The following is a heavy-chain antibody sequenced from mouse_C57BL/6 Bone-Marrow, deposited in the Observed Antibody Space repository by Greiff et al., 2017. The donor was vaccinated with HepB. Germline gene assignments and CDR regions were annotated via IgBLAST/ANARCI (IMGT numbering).Heavy chain of an antibody. Sequence: QVQLKESGAELVKPGASVKMSCKASGYTFTSYWITWVKQRPGQGLEWIGDIYPGSGSTNYNEKFKSKATLTVDTSSSTAYMQLSSLTSEDSAVYYCARKRFYGSLDYWGQGTTLTVSS. D-gene: IGHD1-1*01. V-gene: IGHV1-55*01. CDR3: ARKRFYGSLDY. CDR2: IYPGSGST. J-gene: IGHJ2*01. CDR1: GYTFTSYW.